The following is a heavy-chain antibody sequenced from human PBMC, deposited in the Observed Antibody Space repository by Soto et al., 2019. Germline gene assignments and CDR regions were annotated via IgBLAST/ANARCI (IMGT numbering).Heavy chain of an antibody. Sequence: EVQLVESGGALVQPGGSLRLSCAASGFTFSDHYMDWVRQAPGKGLEWVGRSRNRANSYTTEYAASVKGRFTVSRDDSNNSLYRRLNSLTTDDTAVYFCVRPHDRSWYGTYFHYWGQGPLVTVSS. CDR3: VRPHDRSWYGTYFHY. D-gene: IGHD6-13*01. J-gene: IGHJ4*02. V-gene: IGHV3-72*01. CDR1: GFTFSDHY. CDR2: SRNRANSYTT.